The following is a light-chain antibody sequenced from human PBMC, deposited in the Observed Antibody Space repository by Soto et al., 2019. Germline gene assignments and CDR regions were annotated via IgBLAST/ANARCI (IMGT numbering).Light chain of an antibody. CDR3: QHYGSSLSST. J-gene: IGKJ5*01. CDR1: QSVSSNY. V-gene: IGKV3-20*01. CDR2: GAS. Sequence: EIVLTQSPGTLSLSPGERATLSCRARQSVSSNYLAWYQQKPGQAPRLLIYGASSRDTGIPDRFSGSGSGTDFTLTISRLEPEDFAVYYCQHYGSSLSSTFGQGTRLEIK.